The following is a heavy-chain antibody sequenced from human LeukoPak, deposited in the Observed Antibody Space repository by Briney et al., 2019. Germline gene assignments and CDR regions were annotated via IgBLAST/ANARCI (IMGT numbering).Heavy chain of an antibody. Sequence: RGSLRLPRAPSGVTFSSYAMSWVRQAPGTGLEWVSGISGSGGSTSYADSVKGRFTISRDNSKNTLYLQMNSLRAEDTAVYYCAKDKRYSEVTEPDYWGQGTLVTVSS. V-gene: IGHV3-23*01. D-gene: IGHD5-12*01. J-gene: IGHJ4*02. CDR1: GVTFSSYA. CDR2: ISGSGGST. CDR3: AKDKRYSEVTEPDY.